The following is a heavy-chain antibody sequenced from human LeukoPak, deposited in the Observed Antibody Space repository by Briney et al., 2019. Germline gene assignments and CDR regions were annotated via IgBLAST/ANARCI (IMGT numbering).Heavy chain of an antibody. Sequence: QPGGSLRLSCAASGFTVSSNYMSWVRQAPGRGLEWVSVIYSGGSTYYADSVKGRFTTSRDNSKNTLYLQMNSLRAEDTAVYYCARVIAYGGNSDAFDIWGQGTMVTVSS. V-gene: IGHV3-53*01. J-gene: IGHJ3*02. CDR2: IYSGGST. CDR3: ARVIAYGGNSDAFDI. CDR1: GFTVSSNY. D-gene: IGHD4-23*01.